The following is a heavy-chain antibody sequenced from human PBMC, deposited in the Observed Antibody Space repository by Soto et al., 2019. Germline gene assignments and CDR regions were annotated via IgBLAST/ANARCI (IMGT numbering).Heavy chain of an antibody. CDR3: ARCRWFGTQNYYYYYGMDV. Sequence: GASVKVSCQPSGYTFTGYYMHWVRQAPGQGLEWMGWINPNIGGTNYAQKFQGWVTMTTDTSTSTAYMELSRLRSEDTAVYYCARCRWFGTQNYYYYYGMDVWGQGTTVTVSS. V-gene: IGHV1-2*04. D-gene: IGHD3-10*01. CDR2: INPNIGGT. J-gene: IGHJ6*02. CDR1: GYTFTGYY.